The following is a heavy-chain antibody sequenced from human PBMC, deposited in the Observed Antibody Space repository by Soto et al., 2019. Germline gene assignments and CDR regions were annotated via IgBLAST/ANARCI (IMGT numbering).Heavy chain of an antibody. D-gene: IGHD2-15*01. CDR1: GITFSTYA. V-gene: IGHV3-23*01. J-gene: IGHJ4*02. CDR3: AKVRRVVGGPTSGDY. CDR2: ISGSGGST. Sequence: GGSLRLSCAASGITFSTYAMSWVRQAPGKGLEWVSAISGSGGSTYYADSVKGRFTISRDNSKNALYLQMNSLRAEDTALYYCAKVRRVVGGPTSGDYWGQGTVVTVSS.